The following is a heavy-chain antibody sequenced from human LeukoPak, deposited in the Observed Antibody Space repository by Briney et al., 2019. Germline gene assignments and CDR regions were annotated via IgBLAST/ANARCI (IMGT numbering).Heavy chain of an antibody. CDR2: IRYDGSNK. CDR1: GFTFSSYG. Sequence: GGSLRLSCAASGFTFSSYGMHWVRQAPGKGLEWVAFIRYDGSNKYYADSVKGRFTISRDNSKNTLYLQMNSLRAEDTAVYYCAKAGSWYIFGNSAAEYFQHWGQGTLVTVSS. D-gene: IGHD6-13*01. CDR3: AKAGSWYIFGNSAAEYFQH. J-gene: IGHJ1*01. V-gene: IGHV3-30*02.